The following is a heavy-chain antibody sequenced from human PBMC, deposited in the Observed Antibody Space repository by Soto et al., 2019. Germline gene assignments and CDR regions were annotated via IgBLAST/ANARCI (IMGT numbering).Heavy chain of an antibody. V-gene: IGHV1-46*01. CDR2: INPDGGST. CDR1: GYTFSNYF. Sequence: QVQLVQSGAEVKKPGASVTVSCKPSGYTFSNYFMHWVRQAPGQGLEWMGIINPDGGSTTYAQSFQGRVTMTSDPSTGTFSLELGSLTFEDTAVYYCARGGWDRSDHWGQGTLVTVSS. J-gene: IGHJ4*02. CDR3: ARGGWDRSDH. D-gene: IGHD3-16*01.